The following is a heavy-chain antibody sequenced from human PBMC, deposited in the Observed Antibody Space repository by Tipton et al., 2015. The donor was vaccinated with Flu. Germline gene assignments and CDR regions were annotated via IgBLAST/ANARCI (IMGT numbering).Heavy chain of an antibody. CDR2: VSRSGST. CDR1: GDSISSDYH. D-gene: IGHD4-11*01. V-gene: IGHV4-38-2*01. Sequence: LRLSCAVSGDSISSDYHWGWIRQFPGKGLEWIGTVSRSGSTVYNPSLTSRVTISIDRSKNQFSLNLKSVTAADMAVYYCARRDYSNYVSDPKSWFDPWGRGTLVAVSS. CDR3: ARRDYSNYVSDPKSWFDP. J-gene: IGHJ5*02.